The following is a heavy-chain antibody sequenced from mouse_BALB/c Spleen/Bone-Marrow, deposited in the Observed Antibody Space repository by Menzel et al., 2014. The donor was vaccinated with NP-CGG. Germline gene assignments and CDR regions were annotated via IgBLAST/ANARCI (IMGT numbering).Heavy chain of an antibody. J-gene: IGHJ4*01. CDR2: INPGSGGT. D-gene: IGHD4-1*01. CDR3: ARCLTGTSALDF. Sequence: QVQLQQSGAELVRPGTSVKVSCKASGYAFTNYLIEWVEQRPGQGLEWIGVINPGSGGTNYNEKFRGKATLTADKSSSTAYMQLSSLTSDDSAVYFCARCLTGTSALDFWGQGTSVTVSS. CDR1: GYAFTNYL. V-gene: IGHV1-54*01.